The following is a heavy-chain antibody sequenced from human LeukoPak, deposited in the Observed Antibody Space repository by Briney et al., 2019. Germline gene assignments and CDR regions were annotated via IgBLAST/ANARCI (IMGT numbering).Heavy chain of an antibody. D-gene: IGHD3-22*01. V-gene: IGHV4-34*01. Sequence: SETLSLTCAVYGGSFSGYYWSWIRQPPGKGLEWIGEINHSGSTNYNPSLKSRVTISVDTSKNQFSLKLSSVTAADTAVYYCARASADHYYYDSSGYYGLGYWGQGTLVTVSS. CDR3: ARASADHYYYDSSGYYGLGY. CDR1: GGSFSGYY. CDR2: INHSGST. J-gene: IGHJ4*02.